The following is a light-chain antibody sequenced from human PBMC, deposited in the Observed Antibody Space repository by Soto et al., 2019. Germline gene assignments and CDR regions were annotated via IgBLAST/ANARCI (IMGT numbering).Light chain of an antibody. V-gene: IGKV3-15*01. CDR3: QQYSSWSPIT. CDR1: QSISNK. Sequence: EIVMTQSPATLSVSPGGRATLSCRASQSISNKLFCYQQKLGQAPRLLIYGASTRATGIPARFSGSGSGTEFTLTISSRQSEDFAVYYCQQYSSWSPITFGQGTRLEIK. J-gene: IGKJ5*01. CDR2: GAS.